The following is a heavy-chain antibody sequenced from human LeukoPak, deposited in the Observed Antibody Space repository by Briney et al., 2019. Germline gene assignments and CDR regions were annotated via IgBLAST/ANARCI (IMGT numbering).Heavy chain of an antibody. J-gene: IGHJ4*02. CDR3: ARDVAVAGSPTSRRTEGPY. CDR2: IWYDGSNK. Sequence: PGGSLRLSCAASGFTFSSYGMHWVRQAPGKGLEWVAFIWYDGSNKYYADSVKGRFTISRDNSKNTLYLQMNSLRAEDTAVYYCARDVAVAGSPTSRRTEGPYWGQGTLVTVSS. CDR1: GFTFSSYG. V-gene: IGHV3-30*02. D-gene: IGHD6-19*01.